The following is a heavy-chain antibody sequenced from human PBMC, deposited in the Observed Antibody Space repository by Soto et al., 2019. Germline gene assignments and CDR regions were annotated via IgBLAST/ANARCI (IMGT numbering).Heavy chain of an antibody. D-gene: IGHD6-19*01. CDR2: IYSGGST. V-gene: IGHV3-66*01. CDR1: GFTVSSNY. CDR3: ARNSGWYSNYFDY. Sequence: EVQLVESGGGLVQPGGSLRLSCAASGFTVSSNYMSWVRQAPGKGLEWVSVIYSGGSTYYADSVKGRFTISRDNSKNTLYLQMNSLRAEDTAVYYCARNSGWYSNYFDYWGQGTLVTVSS. J-gene: IGHJ4*02.